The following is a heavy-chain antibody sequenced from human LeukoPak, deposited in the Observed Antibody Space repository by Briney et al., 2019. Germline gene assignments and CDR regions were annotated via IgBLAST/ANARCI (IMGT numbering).Heavy chain of an antibody. CDR3: AYSGSYSWGFGY. CDR1: GGSFSGYY. V-gene: IGHV4-34*01. D-gene: IGHD1-26*01. Sequence: SETLSLTCAVYGGSFSGYYWSWIRQPPGKGLEWIGEINHSGSTNYNPSLKSRVTISVDTSKNQFSLKLSSVTAADTAVYYCAYSGSYSWGFGYWGQGTLVTVSS. J-gene: IGHJ4*02. CDR2: INHSGST.